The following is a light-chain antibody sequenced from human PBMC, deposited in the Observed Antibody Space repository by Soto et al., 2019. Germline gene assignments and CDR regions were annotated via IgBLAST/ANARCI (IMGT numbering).Light chain of an antibody. J-gene: IGKJ2*01. Sequence: DIQMTQSPSTLSASVGDRVTITCRASQSIDSWLAWYQQKPGKAPKLLIYRASSLESGVPSRFSGSGYGTEYTLNISSLQPDDFATYYCQQYKTYMYTFAQGTKLEIK. CDR1: QSIDSW. V-gene: IGKV1-5*03. CDR2: RAS. CDR3: QQYKTYMYT.